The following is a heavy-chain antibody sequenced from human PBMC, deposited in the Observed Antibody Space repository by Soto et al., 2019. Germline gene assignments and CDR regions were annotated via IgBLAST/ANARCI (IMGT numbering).Heavy chain of an antibody. CDR3: ARGGRAMIVVGTRVAHFDY. V-gene: IGHV1-2*02. CDR2: INPNSGGT. CDR1: GYTFTSYY. J-gene: IGHJ4*02. Sequence: ASVKVSCKASGYTFTSYYMHWVRQAPGQGLEWMGWINPNSGGTNYAQKFQGRVTMTRDTSISTAYMELSRLRSDDTAVYYCARGGRAMIVVGTRVAHFDYWGQGTLVTVSS. D-gene: IGHD3-22*01.